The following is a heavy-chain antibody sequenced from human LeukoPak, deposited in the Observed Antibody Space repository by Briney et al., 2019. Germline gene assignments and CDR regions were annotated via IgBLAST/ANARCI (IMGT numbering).Heavy chain of an antibody. CDR1: GFTVSSNY. Sequence: GGSLRLSCAASGFTVSSNYMNWVRQAPGKGLEWVSIIYSGGSTYYADSVKGRFTISRDNSKNTLYLQMNSLRAEDTAVYYCAAQTTFSCYFDYWGQGTLVTVSS. CDR2: IYSGGST. D-gene: IGHD2/OR15-2a*01. CDR3: AAQTTFSCYFDY. J-gene: IGHJ4*02. V-gene: IGHV3-53*01.